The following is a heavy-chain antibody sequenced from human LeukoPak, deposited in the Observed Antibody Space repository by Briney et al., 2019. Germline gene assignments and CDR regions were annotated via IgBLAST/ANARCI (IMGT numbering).Heavy chain of an antibody. CDR1: GFTFSTYG. V-gene: IGHV3-30*18. J-gene: IGHJ4*02. Sequence: GGSLRLSCAASGFTFSTYGMYWVRQAPGKGLEWVAVISFDGSNKYYVDSVKGRFTISRDNSKKTLYLQMNSLRTEDTAVYYCVKIDGSGSYYPPDYWGQQTLVTVSS. D-gene: IGHD3-10*01. CDR3: VKIDGSGSYYPPDY. CDR2: ISFDGSNK.